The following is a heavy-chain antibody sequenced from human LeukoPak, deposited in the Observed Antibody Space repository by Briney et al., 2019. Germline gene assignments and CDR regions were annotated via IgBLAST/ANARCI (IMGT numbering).Heavy chain of an antibody. V-gene: IGHV3-48*03. CDR2: ISSSGSTI. CDR3: ARSQRRNYFDY. J-gene: IGHJ4*02. Sequence: GGSLRLSCAASGFTFSSYEMNWVRQAPGKGLEWVSYISSSGSTIYYADSVKGRFTISRDNAKNSLYLQMNSLRAEDTAVYYCARSQRRNYFDYWGQGTLVTVSS. CDR1: GFTFSSYE.